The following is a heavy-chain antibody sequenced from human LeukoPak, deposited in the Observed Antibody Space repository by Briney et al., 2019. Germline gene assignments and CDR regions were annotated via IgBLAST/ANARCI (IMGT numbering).Heavy chain of an antibody. J-gene: IGHJ4*02. CDR2: INPRGST. D-gene: IGHD1-1*01. Sequence: SETLSLTCGVYDGSLSGYFWNWIRQPPGKGLEWIGDINPRGSTNYNPSLETRVTISVDTSKNQFSLKLRSVSAEDTAVYYCARLFGTGTPFDYWGQGTLVTVSS. V-gene: IGHV4-34*01. CDR1: DGSLSGYF. CDR3: ARLFGTGTPFDY.